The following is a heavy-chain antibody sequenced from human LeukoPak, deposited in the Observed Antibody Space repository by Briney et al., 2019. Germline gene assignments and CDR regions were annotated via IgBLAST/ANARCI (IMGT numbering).Heavy chain of an antibody. Sequence: PSETLSLTCTVSGGSISSSSYYWGWIRQPPGKGLEWIGSIHNSGSTYYNPSLKSRVTISIDTSKNQFSLELSSVTAADTAVYYCARDQSTSWYNWFDPWGQGTLVTVSS. CDR1: GGSISSSSYY. V-gene: IGHV4-39*07. CDR3: ARDQSTSWYNWFDP. CDR2: IHNSGST. J-gene: IGHJ5*02. D-gene: IGHD6-13*01.